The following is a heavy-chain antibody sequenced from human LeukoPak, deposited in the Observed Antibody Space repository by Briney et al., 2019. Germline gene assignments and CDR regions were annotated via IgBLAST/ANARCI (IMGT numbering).Heavy chain of an antibody. CDR1: GGTFSSYA. Sequence: SVRVSCEASGGTFSSYAISWVRQAPGQGLEWVGGIIPIFGTANYAQTLQGRVTITGDESTSTAYMEMGSLRAEDTAVYYCARAYRAGAFDIWGQGTMVTVSS. CDR3: ARAYRAGAFDI. J-gene: IGHJ3*02. CDR2: IIPIFGTA. V-gene: IGHV1-69*01.